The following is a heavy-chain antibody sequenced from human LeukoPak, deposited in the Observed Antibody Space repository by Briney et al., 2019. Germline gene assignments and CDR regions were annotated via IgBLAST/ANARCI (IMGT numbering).Heavy chain of an antibody. D-gene: IGHD3-10*01. CDR3: ARSLGGSGSSADY. CDR1: GGSISSGSYY. Sequence: SETLSLTCTVSGGSISSGSYYWSWIRQPAGKGLEWIGRIYTSGSTNYNPSLKSRVTISVDTSKNQFSLKLSSVTAADTAVYYCARSLGGSGSSADYWGQGTLVTVSS. J-gene: IGHJ4*02. V-gene: IGHV4-61*02. CDR2: IYTSGST.